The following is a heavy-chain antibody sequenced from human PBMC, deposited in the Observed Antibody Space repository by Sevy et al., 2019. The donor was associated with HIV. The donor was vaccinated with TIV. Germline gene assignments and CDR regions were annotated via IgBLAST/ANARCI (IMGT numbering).Heavy chain of an antibody. CDR3: AKDRRDGYYQAYYFDY. J-gene: IGHJ4*02. Sequence: GGSLRLSCAASGFTFSSYAMSWVRQAPGKGLEWVSAISGSGGSTYYADSVKGRFTIPRDNSKNTLYLQMNSLRAEDTAVYYCAKDRRDGYYQAYYFDYWGQGTLVTVSS. D-gene: IGHD1-26*01. CDR2: ISGSGGST. V-gene: IGHV3-23*01. CDR1: GFTFSSYA.